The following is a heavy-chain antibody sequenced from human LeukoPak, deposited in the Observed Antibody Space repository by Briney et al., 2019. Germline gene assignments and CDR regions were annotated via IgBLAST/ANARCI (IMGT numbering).Heavy chain of an antibody. J-gene: IGHJ4*02. CDR1: GGSISSSSYY. Sequence: PPETLSLTCTVSGGSISSSSYYWGWIRQPPGKGLEWIGSIYYSGSTYYNPSLKSRVTISVDTSKNQFSLKLSSVTAADTAVYYCARQDTAMDPDYWGQGTLVTVSS. D-gene: IGHD5-18*01. CDR3: ARQDTAMDPDY. CDR2: IYYSGST. V-gene: IGHV4-39*01.